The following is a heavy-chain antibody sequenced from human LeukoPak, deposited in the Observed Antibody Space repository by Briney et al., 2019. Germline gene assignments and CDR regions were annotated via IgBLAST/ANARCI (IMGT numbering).Heavy chain of an antibody. J-gene: IGHJ6*02. CDR3: ARDVPSLWSPENSYYFGMDV. V-gene: IGHV3-7*01. CDR2: IKHDGSDK. Sequence: GGSLRLSCAVSGFTFSNYWMSWVRQAPGKGPEWVANIKHDGSDKYSVDSVKGRFTISRDNAKNSLYLQMNSLRAEDTAVYYCARDVPSLWSPENSYYFGMDVWGQGTTVTVSS. CDR1: GFTFSNYW. D-gene: IGHD2-21*01.